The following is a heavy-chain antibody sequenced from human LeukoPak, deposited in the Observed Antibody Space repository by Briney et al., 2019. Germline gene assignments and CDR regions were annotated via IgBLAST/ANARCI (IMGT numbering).Heavy chain of an antibody. CDR2: MNPNSGNT. J-gene: IGHJ6*02. CDR3: ARVFCGGGSCFPLYYYYGMDV. V-gene: IGHV1-8*02. D-gene: IGHD2-15*01. CDR1: GGTFSSYD. Sequence: ASVKVSCKASGGTFSSYDINWVRQATGQGLEWMGWMNPNSGNTGYAQKFQGRVTMTRNTSISTAYMELSSLRSEDTAVYYCARVFCGGGSCFPLYYYYGMDVWGQGTTVTVSS.